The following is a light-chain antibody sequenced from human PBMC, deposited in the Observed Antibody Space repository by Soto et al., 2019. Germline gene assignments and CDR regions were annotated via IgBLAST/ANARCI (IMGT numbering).Light chain of an antibody. Sequence: QSVLTQPPSVSGAPGQRVTISCTGSGSNIGADYNVSWYQQLPGTAPKLLIYGNSNRPSGVPERFSGSKSGTSASLAITGLQAEDEADYYCQSYDNSRRVVFGGGTKLTVL. CDR3: QSYDNSRRVV. J-gene: IGLJ2*01. CDR2: GNS. V-gene: IGLV1-40*01. CDR1: GSNIGADYN.